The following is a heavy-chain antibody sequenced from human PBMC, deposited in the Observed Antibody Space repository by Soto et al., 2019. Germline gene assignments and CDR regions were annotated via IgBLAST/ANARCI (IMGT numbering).Heavy chain of an antibody. J-gene: IGHJ3*02. CDR2: INHSGFT. CDR1: CGSFSGDY. Sequence: SETLSLTCVVYCGSFSGDYWSWIRQPPGKGLDWIGEINHSGFTNYNPSLKSRVTISVDTSKNQFSLKLSSVTAADTAVYYCARGPLAYCGGDCYSGAFYIWGQGTMVTVSS. V-gene: IGHV4-34*01. CDR3: ARGPLAYCGGDCYSGAFYI. D-gene: IGHD2-21*02.